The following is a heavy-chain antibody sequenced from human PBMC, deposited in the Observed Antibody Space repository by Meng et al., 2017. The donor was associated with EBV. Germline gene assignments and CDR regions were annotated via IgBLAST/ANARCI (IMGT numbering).Heavy chain of an antibody. Sequence: GDLLQSGAGVENPGALGSGSVRFSDLTLTGYGVSWVRQAPGQGLGWMAWLGAHDYDRSHAPKFQGRVTVTADRPTATAYMELRNLRSDDTGVYYCARGTPGRRYTDYWGQGTLVTVSS. V-gene: IGHV1-18*01. CDR1: DLTLTGYG. CDR3: ARGTPGRRYTDY. D-gene: IGHD3-10*01. J-gene: IGHJ4*02. CDR2: LGAHDYDR.